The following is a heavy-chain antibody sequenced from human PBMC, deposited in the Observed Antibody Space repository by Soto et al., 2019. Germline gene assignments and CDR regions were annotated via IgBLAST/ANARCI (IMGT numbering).Heavy chain of an antibody. J-gene: IGHJ6*03. D-gene: IGHD2-2*01. CDR3: ARLDCSSTSCYSPYYYYYMDV. CDR2: IYYSGST. V-gene: IGHV4-59*01. CDR1: GGSISSYY. Sequence: SETLSLTCTVSGGSISSYYWSWIRQPPGKGLEWIGYIYYSGSTNYNPSLKSRVTISVDTSKNQFSLKLSSVTAADTAVYYCARLDCSSTSCYSPYYYYYMDVWGKGTTVT.